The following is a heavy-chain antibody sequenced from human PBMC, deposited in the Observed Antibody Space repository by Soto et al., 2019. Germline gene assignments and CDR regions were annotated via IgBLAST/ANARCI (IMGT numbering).Heavy chain of an antibody. CDR3: ARDGSAGLSRYYYYYMDV. Sequence: SVKVSCKASGGTFSSYTISWVRQAPGQGLEWMGRIIPILGIANYAQKFQGRVTITADKSTSTAYMELSSLRSEDTAVYYCARDGSAGLSRYYYYYMDVWGKGTTVTGSS. V-gene: IGHV1-69*04. CDR2: IIPILGIA. J-gene: IGHJ6*03. D-gene: IGHD6-19*01. CDR1: GGTFSSYT.